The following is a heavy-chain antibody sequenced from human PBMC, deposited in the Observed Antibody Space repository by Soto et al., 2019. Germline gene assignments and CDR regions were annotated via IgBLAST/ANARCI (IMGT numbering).Heavy chain of an antibody. V-gene: IGHV4-31*03. Sequence: PSETLSLTCTVSGGSISSGGYYWSWIRQHPGKGLEWIGYIYYSGSTYYNPSLKSRVTISVDTSKNQFSLKLSSVTAADTAVYYCAREVAYYDRSGLDGMDVWGQGTTVTVSS. D-gene: IGHD3-22*01. J-gene: IGHJ6*02. CDR2: IYYSGST. CDR3: AREVAYYDRSGLDGMDV. CDR1: GGSISSGGYY.